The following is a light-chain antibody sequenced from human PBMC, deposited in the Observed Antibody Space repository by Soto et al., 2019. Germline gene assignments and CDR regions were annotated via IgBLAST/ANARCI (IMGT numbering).Light chain of an antibody. CDR1: QSLLHSNGYNY. CDR2: LGS. Sequence: DIVMTESPLSLPVTPGERASISCRSSQSLLHSNGYNYLDCYLQKPGKSPQILIYLGSNRDYGVPDRFSGSGSGTDFELKISSVEAEDVGVYYCMQGTHWPITCGQGTRLEIK. J-gene: IGKJ5*01. V-gene: IGKV2-28*01. CDR3: MQGTHWPIT.